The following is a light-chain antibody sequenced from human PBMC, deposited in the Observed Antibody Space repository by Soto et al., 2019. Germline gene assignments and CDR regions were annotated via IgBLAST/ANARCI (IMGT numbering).Light chain of an antibody. Sequence: QAVVTQPPSASGTPGQRVTISCSGSSSNIGSNTVNWYQQLPGTAPKLLIYSNNQRPSGVPDRFSGSKSVTSASLAISGLQSEDEADYYCAAWDDSLKGVFGGGTKLTVL. CDR3: AAWDDSLKGV. J-gene: IGLJ2*01. CDR2: SNN. V-gene: IGLV1-44*01. CDR1: SSNIGSNT.